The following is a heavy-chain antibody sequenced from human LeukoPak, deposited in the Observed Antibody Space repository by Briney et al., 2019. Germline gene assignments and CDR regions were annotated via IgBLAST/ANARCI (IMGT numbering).Heavy chain of an antibody. J-gene: IGHJ4*02. CDR2: IGGADDNT. D-gene: IGHD6-19*01. V-gene: IGHV3-23*01. Sequence: PGGSLRLSCAASGFTFSSYAMTWVRQAPGKGLDWVSTIGGADDNTYYADSVKGRFTISRDNSENTLYLQMNSLGAEDTAIYYCARGRQYNSGWVPYYDYWGQGTLVTVSS. CDR3: ARGRQYNSGWVPYYDY. CDR1: GFTFSSYA.